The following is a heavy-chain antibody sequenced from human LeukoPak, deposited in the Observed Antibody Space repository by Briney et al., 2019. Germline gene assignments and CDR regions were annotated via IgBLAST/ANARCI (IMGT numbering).Heavy chain of an antibody. D-gene: IGHD6-19*01. Sequence: ASVKVSCKVSGYTLTEISMHWVRQAPGKGLEWMGGFDPEDGEPIHAQEFQGRVTMTEDTSTDTAFMELSSLRSEDTAVYYCATAPSLYSSGWYYFDYWGQGTLVTVSS. V-gene: IGHV1-24*01. J-gene: IGHJ4*02. CDR3: ATAPSLYSSGWYYFDY. CDR1: GYTLTEIS. CDR2: FDPEDGEP.